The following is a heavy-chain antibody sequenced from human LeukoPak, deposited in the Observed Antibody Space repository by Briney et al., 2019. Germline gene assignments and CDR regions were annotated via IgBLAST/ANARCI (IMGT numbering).Heavy chain of an antibody. CDR3: AKDVQISPYYYDSMDY. V-gene: IGHV3-66*03. CDR2: IYSDNT. CDR1: GFTVSSNS. J-gene: IGHJ4*02. Sequence: GGSLRLSCTVSGFTVSSNSMSWVRQAPGKGLEWVSFIYSDNTHYSDSVKGRFTISRDNSKNTLYLQMNSLRAEDTAVYYCAKDVQISPYYYDSMDYWGQGTLVTVSS. D-gene: IGHD3-22*01.